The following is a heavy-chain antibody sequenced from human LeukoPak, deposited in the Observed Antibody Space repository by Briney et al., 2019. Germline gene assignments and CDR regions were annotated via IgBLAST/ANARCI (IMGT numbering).Heavy chain of an antibody. CDR1: GGTFSSYA. V-gene: IGHV1-69*01. Sequence: SVKVSCKASGGTFSSYAISWVRQAPGQGLEWMGGIIPIFGTANYAQKFQGGVTITADESTSTAYMELSSLRSEDTAVYYCARDIGFLYSSSPADWFDPWGQGTLVTVSS. CDR3: ARDIGFLYSSSPADWFDP. J-gene: IGHJ5*02. CDR2: IIPIFGTA. D-gene: IGHD6-6*01.